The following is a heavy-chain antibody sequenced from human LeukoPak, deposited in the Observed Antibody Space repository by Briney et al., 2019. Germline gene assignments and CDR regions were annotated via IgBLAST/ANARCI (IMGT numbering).Heavy chain of an antibody. CDR1: GFTFSNSR. V-gene: IGHV3-74*01. D-gene: IGHD2-8*01. CDR3: ARGVNGNSDY. Sequence: GGSLRLSCAASGFTFSNSRMHWVRQAPGKGLVWVSRSNPDGSTTTYADSVQGRFTISRDNAKNTLYLQMNSLRAEDTAVYFCARGVNGNSDYWGQGTLVTVSS. J-gene: IGHJ4*02. CDR2: SNPDGSTT.